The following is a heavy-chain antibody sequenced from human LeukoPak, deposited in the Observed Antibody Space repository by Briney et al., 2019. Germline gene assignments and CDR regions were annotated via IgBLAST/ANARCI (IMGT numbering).Heavy chain of an antibody. CDR3: ARRGGTSEIDY. V-gene: IGHV5-51*01. CDR2: VYPGDSDT. J-gene: IGHJ4*02. Sequence: GESLKISCKGSGYRFSTYWIGWVRQMPGKGLEWMGIVYPGDSDTKYSPSFQGQVTISADKSISTAYLQWSSLKASDTAMYYCARRGGTSEIDYWGQGTLVTVSS. D-gene: IGHD1-26*01. CDR1: GYRFSTYW.